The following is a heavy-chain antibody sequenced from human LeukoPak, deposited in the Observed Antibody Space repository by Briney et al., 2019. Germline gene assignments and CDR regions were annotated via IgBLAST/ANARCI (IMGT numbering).Heavy chain of an antibody. CDR3: ARVSNTFPGSGSYDAFDI. V-gene: IGHV1-2*02. J-gene: IGHJ3*02. CDR2: INPNSGGT. CDR1: GYTFTSYY. Sequence: GASVKVSCKASGYTFTSYYMHWVRQAPGQGLEWMGWINPNSGGTNYAQKFQGRVTMTTDTSTSTAYMELRSLRSDDTAVYYCARVSNTFPGSGSYDAFDIWGQGTMVTVSS. D-gene: IGHD3-10*01.